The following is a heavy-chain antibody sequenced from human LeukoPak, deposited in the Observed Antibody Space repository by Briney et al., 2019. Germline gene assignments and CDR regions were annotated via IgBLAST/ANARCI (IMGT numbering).Heavy chain of an antibody. D-gene: IGHD3-22*01. CDR1: GGSISSGDYY. J-gene: IGHJ3*02. Sequence: PSETLSLTCTVSGGSISSGDYYWRWIRQPPGKGLEWIGYIYYSGSTYYNPSLKSRFTISVDTSKNQFSLKLSSVTAADTAVYYCARKGLISSGYYDAFDIWGQGTMVTVSS. CDR2: IYYSGST. V-gene: IGHV4-30-4*08. CDR3: ARKGLISSGYYDAFDI.